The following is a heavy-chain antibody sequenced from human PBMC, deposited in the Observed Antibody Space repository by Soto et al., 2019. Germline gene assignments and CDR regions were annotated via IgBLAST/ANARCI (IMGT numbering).Heavy chain of an antibody. Sequence: PSETLSLTCTVSGGSVSSGSYYWSWIRQPPGKGLEWIGYIYYSGSTNYNPSLKSRVTISVDTSKNQFSLKLSSVTAADTAVYYCARDRNYDFWSGPYFDYWGQGTLVTVSS. V-gene: IGHV4-61*01. D-gene: IGHD3-3*01. CDR3: ARDRNYDFWSGPYFDY. CDR2: IYYSGST. CDR1: GGSVSSGSYY. J-gene: IGHJ4*02.